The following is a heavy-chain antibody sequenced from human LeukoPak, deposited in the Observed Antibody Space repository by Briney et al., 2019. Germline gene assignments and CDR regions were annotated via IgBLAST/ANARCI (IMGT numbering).Heavy chain of an antibody. CDR3: ARHTSFRVTNFDY. J-gene: IGHJ4*02. CDR1: GGSFSGYY. Sequence: SETLSLTCAVYGGSFSGYYWSWIRQPPGKGLEWVGEINHSGSTYYNPSLKSRVTISVDTSKNQFSLKLSSVTAAGTAVYYCARHTSFRVTNFDYWGQGTLVTVSS. V-gene: IGHV4-34*01. CDR2: INHSGST. D-gene: IGHD5-18*01.